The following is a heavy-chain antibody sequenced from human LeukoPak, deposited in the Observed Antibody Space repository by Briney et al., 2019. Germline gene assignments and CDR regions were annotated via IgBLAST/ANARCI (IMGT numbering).Heavy chain of an antibody. J-gene: IGHJ4*02. D-gene: IGHD2/OR15-2a*01. Sequence: GESLKISCRASGYXFPKSWMGWVRQMPGKGLEWMAIIYPDDSRIKYSPSFQGQVTISADRSINTAYLQWSSLRASDTAMYYCARPDYFASHDWGQGTLVTVSS. CDR2: IYPDDSRI. CDR1: GYXFPKSW. CDR3: ARPDYFASHD. V-gene: IGHV5-51*01.